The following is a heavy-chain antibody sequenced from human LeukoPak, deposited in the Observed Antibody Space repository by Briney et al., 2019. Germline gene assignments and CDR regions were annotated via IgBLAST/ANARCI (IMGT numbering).Heavy chain of an antibody. CDR3: ATREMDV. CDR2: TYYRSKWFN. Sequence: SQTLSLPCPISGDSVSSNSGAWNWIRQSPSRGLEWLGRTYYRSKWFNDYAVSVKSRIIINPDTSKNQFSLQLNSVTPEDTAVYYCATREMDVWGQGTTVTVSS. J-gene: IGHJ6*02. D-gene: IGHD1-26*01. V-gene: IGHV6-1*01. CDR1: GDSVSSNSGA.